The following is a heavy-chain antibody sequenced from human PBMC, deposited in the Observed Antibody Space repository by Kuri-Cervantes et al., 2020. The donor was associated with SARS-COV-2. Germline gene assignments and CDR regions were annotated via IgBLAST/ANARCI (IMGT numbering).Heavy chain of an antibody. D-gene: IGHD3-22*01. CDR2: MNPNSGNT. Sequence: ASVKVSCKASGYTFTSYDINWVRQATGQGLEWMGWMNPNSGNTGYAQKFQGRVTMTRNTSISTAYMELSSLRSDDTAVYYRARAGGISSGYYYRLDYWGQGTLVTVSS. CDR1: GYTFTSYD. J-gene: IGHJ4*02. CDR3: ARAGGISSGYYYRLDY. V-gene: IGHV1-8*01.